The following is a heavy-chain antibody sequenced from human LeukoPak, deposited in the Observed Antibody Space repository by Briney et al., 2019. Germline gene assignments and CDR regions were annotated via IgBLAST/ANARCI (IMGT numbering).Heavy chain of an antibody. CDR2: ISGSGGST. CDR1: GFTFSSYA. V-gene: IGHV3-23*01. D-gene: IGHD2-2*01. CDR3: AKGGPPYGYCSSTSCYGSDY. Sequence: GRSLRLSCAAPGFTFSSYAMSWVRQAPGKGLEWVSAISGSGGSTYYADSVKGRFTISRDNSKNTLYLQMNSLRAEDTAVYYCAKGGPPYGYCSSTSCYGSDYWGQGTLVTVSS. J-gene: IGHJ4*02.